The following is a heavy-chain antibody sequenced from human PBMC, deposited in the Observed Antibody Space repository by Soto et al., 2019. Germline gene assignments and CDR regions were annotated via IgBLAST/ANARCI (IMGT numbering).Heavy chain of an antibody. V-gene: IGHV3-48*02. Sequence: EVQLVESGGGLVQPGGSLRLSCAASGFAFSSYSMNWVRQAPGKGLEWVAYISSTSSLIYYADSMKGRFTISRDYAKKSAFLQMSSLRDEDTAIYYCARGSRFDYWGQGTLVTVSS. J-gene: IGHJ4*02. CDR3: ARGSRFDY. CDR2: ISSTSSLI. CDR1: GFAFSSYS.